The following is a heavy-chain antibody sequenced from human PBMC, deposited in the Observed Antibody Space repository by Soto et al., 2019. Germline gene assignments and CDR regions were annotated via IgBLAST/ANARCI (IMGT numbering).Heavy chain of an antibody. D-gene: IGHD3-9*01. CDR3: ARRYGSSFAF. Sequence: SETLSLTCTVSGGSISSGGYYWSWIRQHPGKGLEWIGYIYYSGSTYYNPSLKSRVTISVDTSKNQFSLKLSSVTAADTAVYYCARRYGSSFAFWGQGTLVTVSS. V-gene: IGHV4-31*03. J-gene: IGHJ4*02. CDR2: IYYSGST. CDR1: GGSISSGGYY.